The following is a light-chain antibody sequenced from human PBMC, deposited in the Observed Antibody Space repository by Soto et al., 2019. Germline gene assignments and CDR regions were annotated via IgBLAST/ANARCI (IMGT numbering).Light chain of an antibody. Sequence: ETVLTQSPGTLSLSPGERATLSCRASQSVSSSYLAWYQQKPGQAPRLLIYDASSRATGIPDRFSGSGSGTDFTLTIGRLEPEDFAVYYCQQYVRSPPSWTFGQGTKVEIK. CDR1: QSVSSSY. J-gene: IGKJ1*01. CDR3: QQYVRSPPSWT. CDR2: DAS. V-gene: IGKV3-20*01.